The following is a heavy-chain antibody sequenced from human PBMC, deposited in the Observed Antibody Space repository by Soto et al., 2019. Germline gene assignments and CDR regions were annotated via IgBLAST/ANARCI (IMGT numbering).Heavy chain of an antibody. V-gene: IGHV3-74*01. CDR1: GFSFTHYW. CDR2: ISPEGRTT. D-gene: IGHD3-10*01. Sequence: GSSLRLSCAASGFSFTHYWMHWVRQAPGKGLVWVSRISPEGRTTNYADSVKGRFTISRDNAKSTLYLQMNSLTVEDGAVYYCADSWLPTSYWGPGTLVTVSS. J-gene: IGHJ4*02. CDR3: ADSWLPTSY.